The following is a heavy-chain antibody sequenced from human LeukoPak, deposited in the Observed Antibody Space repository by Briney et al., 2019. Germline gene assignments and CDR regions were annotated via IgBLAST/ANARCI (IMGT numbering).Heavy chain of an antibody. Sequence: SGGSLRLSCATSGFTFSTYAMSWVRQAPGKGLEWVANIKQDGSEKYYVDSVKGRFTISRDNAKNSLYLQMNSLRAEDTAVYYCARVRGIADYWGQGTLVTVSS. CDR3: ARVRGIADY. CDR1: GFTFSTYA. V-gene: IGHV3-7*01. D-gene: IGHD5-24*01. CDR2: IKQDGSEK. J-gene: IGHJ4*02.